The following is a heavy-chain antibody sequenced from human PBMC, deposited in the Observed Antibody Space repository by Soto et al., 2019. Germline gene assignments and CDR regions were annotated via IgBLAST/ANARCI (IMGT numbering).Heavy chain of an antibody. J-gene: IGHJ4*02. Sequence: EVQLLESGGGLVQPGGSLRLSCAASGFTFSDYAMSWVRQAPGRGLEWVSAISGSNISTNYADSVKGRFTISRDNSKNTLYLQMNSMRAEDTAVYYCAKDHLLTDYSLGTNWGQGTLVTVSS. CDR3: AKDHLLTDYSLGTN. CDR2: ISGSNIST. V-gene: IGHV3-23*01. CDR1: GFTFSDYA. D-gene: IGHD3-9*01.